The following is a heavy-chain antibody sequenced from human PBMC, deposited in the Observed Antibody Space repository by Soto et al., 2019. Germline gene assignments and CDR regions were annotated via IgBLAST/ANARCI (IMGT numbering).Heavy chain of an antibody. Sequence: QVQLVQSGAEVKKPGASVKVSCKASGYTFTSYGVSWVRQAPGQGLEWMGWISAFNGDTDYAQKLQGRLTMTIDTSTSTAYMELRSLRSDDTAVYYCARDPCSRRGGNSWFDYWGQGTLVTVSS. CDR1: GYTFTSYG. CDR3: ARDPCSRRGGNSWFDY. CDR2: ISAFNGDT. D-gene: IGHD2-21*02. J-gene: IGHJ4*02. V-gene: IGHV1-18*01.